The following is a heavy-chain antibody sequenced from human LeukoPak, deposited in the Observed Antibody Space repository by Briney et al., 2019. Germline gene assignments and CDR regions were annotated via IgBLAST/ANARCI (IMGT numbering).Heavy chain of an antibody. CDR1: GGTVTNYA. CDR3: ARGLDDSSGYYPPGFDY. V-gene: IGHV1-69*13. Sequence: ASVKVSCKASGGTVTNYAVSWMRQAPGQGLEWMGGIIPLFGTPNYAQRFQGRVTITADDSTSTAYMELSSLRSDDTAVYYCARGLDDSSGYYPPGFDYWGQGTLVTVSS. CDR2: IIPLFGTP. D-gene: IGHD3-22*01. J-gene: IGHJ4*02.